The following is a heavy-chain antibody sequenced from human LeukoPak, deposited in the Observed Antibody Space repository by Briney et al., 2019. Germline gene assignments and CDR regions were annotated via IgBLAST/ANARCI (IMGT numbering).Heavy chain of an antibody. Sequence: SSETLSLTCTVSGGSISSYYWSWIRQPPGKGLEWIGYIYYSGSTNYNPPLKSRVTISVDTSKNQFSLKLSSVTAADTAVYYCARDLYSSSWYRVNAFDIWGQGTMVTVSS. D-gene: IGHD6-13*01. CDR1: GGSISSYY. J-gene: IGHJ3*02. CDR2: IYYSGST. V-gene: IGHV4-59*01. CDR3: ARDLYSSSWYRVNAFDI.